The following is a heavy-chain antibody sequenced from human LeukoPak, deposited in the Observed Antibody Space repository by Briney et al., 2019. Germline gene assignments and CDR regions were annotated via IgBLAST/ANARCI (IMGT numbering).Heavy chain of an antibody. CDR3: ARERSSGSSLDY. CDR2: IYTSGST. J-gene: IGHJ4*02. V-gene: IGHV4-4*07. D-gene: IGHD1-26*01. CDR1: GXSISSYY. Sequence: SETLSLTCTVSGXSISSYYWSWIRQPAGKGLEWIGRIYTSGSTNYNPSLKSRVTMSVDTSKNQFSLKLSSVTAADTAVYYCARERSSGSSLDYWGQGTLVTVSS.